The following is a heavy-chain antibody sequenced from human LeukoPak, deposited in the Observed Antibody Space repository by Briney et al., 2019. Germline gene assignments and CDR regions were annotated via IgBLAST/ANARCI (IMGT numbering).Heavy chain of an antibody. CDR3: ARVSRSGAFDY. Sequence: GGSLRLSCAASGFTVSSNYMSWVRQAPGKGLEWVSVIYSGGSTYYADSVKGRFTISRHNSKNTLYPQMNSLRAEDTAVYYCARVSRSGAFDYWGQGTLVTVSS. D-gene: IGHD2-15*01. CDR1: GFTVSSNY. CDR2: IYSGGST. V-gene: IGHV3-53*04. J-gene: IGHJ4*02.